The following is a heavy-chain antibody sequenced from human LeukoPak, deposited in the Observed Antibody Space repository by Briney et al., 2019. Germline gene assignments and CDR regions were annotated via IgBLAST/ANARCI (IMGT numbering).Heavy chain of an antibody. CDR1: GFTFSSYA. J-gene: IGHJ6*03. Sequence: GGSLRLSCAASGFTFSSYAMSWVRQAPGKGLEWVSAISGSGGSTYYADSVKGRFTISRDNSKNTLYLQMNSLRAEDTAVYYCAKDFNEGSSWYSGSDDYYYYYYMDVWGKGTTVTVSS. CDR3: AKDFNEGSSWYSGSDDYYYYYYMDV. V-gene: IGHV3-23*01. CDR2: ISGSGGST. D-gene: IGHD6-13*01.